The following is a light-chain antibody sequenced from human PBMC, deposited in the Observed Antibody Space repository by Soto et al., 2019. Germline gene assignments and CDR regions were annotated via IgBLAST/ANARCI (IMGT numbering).Light chain of an antibody. CDR1: SSNIGNNY. Sequence: QSVLTQPPSVSAAPGQTVTISCSGSSSNIGNNYVSWFLHLPGTAPKLLIYENTLRPSGIPDRFSGSKSGTSAALGITGLQTGDEADYYCATWDGTLSAGVFGGGTKLTVL. V-gene: IGLV1-51*02. CDR3: ATWDGTLSAGV. J-gene: IGLJ3*02. CDR2: ENT.